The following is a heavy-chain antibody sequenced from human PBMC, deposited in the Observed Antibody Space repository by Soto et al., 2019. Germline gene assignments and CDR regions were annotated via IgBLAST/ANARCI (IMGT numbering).Heavy chain of an antibody. V-gene: IGHV1-3*01. J-gene: IGHJ3*02. D-gene: IGHD3-16*01. Sequence: GASVKVSCKASGYTFTSYAMHWVRQAPGQRLEWMGWINAGNGNTKYSQKFQGRVTITRDTSASTAYMELSSLRSEDTAVYYCARSGEAFGAFDIWGQGTMVTVSS. CDR1: GYTFTSYA. CDR2: INAGNGNT. CDR3: ARSGEAFGAFDI.